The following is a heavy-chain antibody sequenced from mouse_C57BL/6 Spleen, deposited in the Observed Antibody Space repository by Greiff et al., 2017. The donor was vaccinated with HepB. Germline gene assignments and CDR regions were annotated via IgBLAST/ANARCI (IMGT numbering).Heavy chain of an antibody. D-gene: IGHD1-1*01. Sequence: VQLQESGPGLVAPSQSLSITCTVSGFSLTSYGVDWVRQSPGKGLEWLGVIWGVGSTNYNSALKSRLSISKDNSKSQVFLKMNSLQTDDTAMYYCASGDYYGNRFAYWGQGTLVTVSA. V-gene: IGHV2-6*01. CDR1: GFSLTSYG. CDR2: IWGVGST. J-gene: IGHJ3*01. CDR3: ASGDYYGNRFAY.